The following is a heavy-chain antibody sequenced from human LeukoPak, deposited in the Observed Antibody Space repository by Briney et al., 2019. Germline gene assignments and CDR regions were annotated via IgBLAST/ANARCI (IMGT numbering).Heavy chain of an antibody. V-gene: IGHV3-13*01. CDR1: GFTFSSYD. CDR3: ARGGITFGGVIVLGMDV. CDR2: VGTAGET. D-gene: IGHD3-16*02. J-gene: IGHJ6*02. Sequence: GGSLRLSFAASGFTFSSYDMHWVRQATGKGLEWVSAVGTAGETYYPGSVKGRFTISRENAKNSLYLQMNSLRAGDTAVYYCARGGITFGGVIVLGMDVWGQGTTVTVSS.